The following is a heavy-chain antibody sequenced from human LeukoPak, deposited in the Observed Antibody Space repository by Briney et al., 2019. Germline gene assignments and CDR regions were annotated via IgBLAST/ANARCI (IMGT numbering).Heavy chain of an antibody. CDR1: CGSISSSSYY. J-gene: IGHJ3*02. CDR2: IYYSGST. V-gene: IGHV4-39*01. D-gene: IGHD3-22*01. CDR3: ARGPYSYDSSGAFDI. Sequence: PSETLSLTCTVSCGSISSSSYYWGWIRQPPGKGLEWIGNIYYSGSTYYNPSLKSRVTISLDTSKNQFSLKLSSVTAADTAVYFCARGPYSYDSSGAFDIWGQGTMVTVSS.